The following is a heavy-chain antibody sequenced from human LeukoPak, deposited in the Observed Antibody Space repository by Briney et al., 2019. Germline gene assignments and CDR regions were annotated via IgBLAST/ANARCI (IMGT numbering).Heavy chain of an antibody. Sequence: ASVTVSCKASGYTFTGYYMHWVRQAPGQGLEWMGWINPNSGGTNYAQKFQGRVTMTRDTSISTAYMELSRLRSDDTAVYYCAREDSDCSSTSCSYGWFDPWGQGTLVTVSS. CDR3: AREDSDCSSTSCSYGWFDP. J-gene: IGHJ5*02. CDR1: GYTFTGYY. CDR2: INPNSGGT. D-gene: IGHD2-2*01. V-gene: IGHV1-2*02.